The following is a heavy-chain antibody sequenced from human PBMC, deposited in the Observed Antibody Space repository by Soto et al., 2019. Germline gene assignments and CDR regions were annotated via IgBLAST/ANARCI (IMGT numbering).Heavy chain of an antibody. J-gene: IGHJ4*02. V-gene: IGHV1-45*02. CDR2: ITPFSGDV. Sequence: QMQLVQSGAEVKKTGSSVTVSCKALGNTFTYRYLHWVRQAPGQALEWMGWITPFSGDVHYAQKFQERVTITRDRSINTADMQMSSLRSEDTAMYFCAGGGAGSGPFTWELPDHWGQGTRVTVSS. CDR1: GNTFTYRY. CDR3: AGGGAGSGPFTWELPDH. D-gene: IGHD1-26*01.